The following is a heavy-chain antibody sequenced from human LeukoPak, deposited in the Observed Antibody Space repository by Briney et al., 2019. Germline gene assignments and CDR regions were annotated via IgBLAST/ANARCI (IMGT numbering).Heavy chain of an antibody. J-gene: IGHJ6*03. CDR1: GFTLSDYY. CDR3: AKAPTYGDYNTGYYYHYMDV. CDR2: ISGSGGNT. D-gene: IGHD4-17*01. V-gene: IGHV3-23*01. Sequence: GGSLRLSCAASGFTLSDYYMSWIRQAPGKGLEWVSTISGSGGNTYYADSVKGRFTISRDNSKNTLYLQMNSLRAEDTAFYYCAKAPTYGDYNTGYYYHYMDVWGKGTTVTVSS.